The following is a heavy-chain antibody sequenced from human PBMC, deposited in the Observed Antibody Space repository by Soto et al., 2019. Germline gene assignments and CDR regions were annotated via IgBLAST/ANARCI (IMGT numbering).Heavy chain of an antibody. J-gene: IGHJ5*02. CDR1: GFTFSSYA. D-gene: IGHD2-15*01. Sequence: GGSLRLSCAASGFTFSSYAMSWVRQAPGKGLEWVSAISGSGGSTYYADSVKGWFTISRDNSKNTLYLQMNSLRAEDTAVYYCAKAIVVVVAATDDLSFDPWGQGTLVTVSS. CDR2: ISGSGGST. CDR3: AKAIVVVVAATDDLSFDP. V-gene: IGHV3-23*01.